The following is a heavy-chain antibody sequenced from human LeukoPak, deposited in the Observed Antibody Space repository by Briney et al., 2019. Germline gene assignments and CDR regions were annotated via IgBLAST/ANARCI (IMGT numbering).Heavy chain of an antibody. CDR2: ISGSSTYI. J-gene: IGHJ4*02. V-gene: IGHV3-21*01. CDR3: ARRGYYDSSGYDY. D-gene: IGHD3-22*01. CDR1: GLTFSSYA. Sequence: GGSLRLSCAASGLTFSSYAMHWVRQAPGKGLEWVSSISGSSTYIHYADSVTARFTISRDNAKNSLYLQMNSLRAEDTAIYYCARRGYYDSSGYDYWGQGTLVTVSS.